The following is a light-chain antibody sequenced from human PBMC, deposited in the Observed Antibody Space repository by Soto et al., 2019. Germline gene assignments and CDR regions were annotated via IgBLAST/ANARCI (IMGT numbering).Light chain of an antibody. CDR1: TSDIGAGYD. V-gene: IGLV1-40*01. Sequence: QSVLTQPPSVSGAPGQRVIISCTGSTSDIGAGYDVNWYQQLPGTAPKFLIYDTSTRPSGVPDRFSGFKSGTSASLAITWLQAEDEADYYCQSYDSRLSAVVFGGGTKLTVL. CDR3: QSYDSRLSAVV. J-gene: IGLJ2*01. CDR2: DTS.